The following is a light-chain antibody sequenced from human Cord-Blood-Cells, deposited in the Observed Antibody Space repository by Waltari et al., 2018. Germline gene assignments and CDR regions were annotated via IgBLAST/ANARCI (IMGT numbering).Light chain of an antibody. V-gene: IGKV3-15*01. CDR1: QSVSSN. CDR3: QQYNNWPQT. Sequence: EIVMTQSPPTLSVSPGESATLSCRASQSVSSNLAWYQQKPGQAPRLLIYGASTRATGIPARFSGSGSGTEFTLTISSLQSEDFAVYYCQQYNNWPQTFGQGTKVEIK. J-gene: IGKJ1*01. CDR2: GAS.